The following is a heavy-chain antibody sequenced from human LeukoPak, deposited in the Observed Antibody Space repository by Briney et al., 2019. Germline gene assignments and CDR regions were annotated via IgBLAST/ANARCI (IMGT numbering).Heavy chain of an antibody. D-gene: IGHD3-10*01. CDR3: ARRPSGSYEFGGYDY. CDR2: INHSGST. CDR1: GFTFSSYA. J-gene: IGHJ4*02. Sequence: PGGSLRLSCAASGFTFSSYAMSWVRQAPGKGLEWIGEINHSGSTNYNPSLKSRVTISVDTSKNQFSLKLSSVTAADTAVYYCARRPSGSYEFGGYDYWGQGTLVTVSS. V-gene: IGHV4-34*01.